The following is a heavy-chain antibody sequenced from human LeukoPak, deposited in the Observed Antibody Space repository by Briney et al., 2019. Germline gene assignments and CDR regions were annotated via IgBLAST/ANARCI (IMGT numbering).Heavy chain of an antibody. CDR1: GFTFSSYS. CDR2: ISSSSSTM. CDR3: ARVESSITIFGVVTLGAFDI. J-gene: IGHJ3*02. V-gene: IGHV3-48*01. D-gene: IGHD3-3*01. Sequence: GGSLRLSCAASGFTFSSYSMNWVRQAPGKGLEWVSYISSSSSTMYYADSVKGRFTISRDNAKNSLYLKMNSLRAEDTAVYYCARVESSITIFGVVTLGAFDIWGQGTMVTVSS.